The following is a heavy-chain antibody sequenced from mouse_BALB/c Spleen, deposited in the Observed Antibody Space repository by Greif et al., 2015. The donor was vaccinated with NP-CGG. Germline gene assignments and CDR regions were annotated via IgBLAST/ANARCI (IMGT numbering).Heavy chain of an antibody. D-gene: IGHD2-2*01. V-gene: IGHV14-1*02. CDR3: AIYGYDEGAWFAY. J-gene: IGHJ3*01. CDR2: IDPENGNT. CDR1: GFNIKDYY. Sequence: VQLKQSGAELVRPGALVKLSCKASGFNIKDYYMHWVKQRPEQGLEWIGWIDPENGNTIYDPKFQGKASITADTSSNTAYLQLSSLTSEDTAVYYCAIYGYDEGAWFAYWGQGTLVTVPA.